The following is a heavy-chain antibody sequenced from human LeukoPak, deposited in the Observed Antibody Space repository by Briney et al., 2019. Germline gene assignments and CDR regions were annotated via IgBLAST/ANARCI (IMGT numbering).Heavy chain of an antibody. CDR1: GGSISSYY. CDR2: IYTSGST. D-gene: IGHD3-10*01. Sequence: PSGTLSLSCTVSGGSISSYYWSWIRQPPGKGLEWIGYIYTSGSTNYNPSLKSRVTISVDTSKNQFSLKLSSVTAADTAVYYCARQVGDYYGSGSSNWFDPWGQGTLVTVSS. J-gene: IGHJ5*02. CDR3: ARQVGDYYGSGSSNWFDP. V-gene: IGHV4-4*09.